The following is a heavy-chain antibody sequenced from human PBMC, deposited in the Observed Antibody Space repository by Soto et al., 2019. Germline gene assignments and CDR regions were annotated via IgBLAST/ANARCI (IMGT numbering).Heavy chain of an antibody. D-gene: IGHD6-19*01. CDR1: GGSISSGGYS. J-gene: IGHJ4*02. Sequence: QLQLQESGSGLVKHSQTLSLTCAVSGGSISSGGYSWSWIRQPPGKGLAWIGYIYHSGSTYYNPSLKSRVTISVDRSKNQFYLKLSSVTAADTAVYYCARAGGLGAVAADYWGQGTLVTVSS. V-gene: IGHV4-30-2*01. CDR3: ARAGGLGAVAADY. CDR2: IYHSGST.